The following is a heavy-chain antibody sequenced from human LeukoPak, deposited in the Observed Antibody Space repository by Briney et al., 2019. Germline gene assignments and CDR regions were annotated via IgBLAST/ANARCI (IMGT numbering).Heavy chain of an antibody. CDR1: GYTFTGYY. V-gene: IGHV1-2*02. D-gene: IGHD4/OR15-4a*01. CDR2: INPNSGGT. J-gene: IGHJ4*02. CDR3: ARDSEVLPTVTYFDY. Sequence: ASVKVSSKASGYTFTGYYMHWVRQAAGQGLEWMGWINPNSGGTNYAQKFQGRVTMTRDTSISTAYMELSRLRSDDTAVYYCARDSEVLPTVTYFDYWGQGTLVTVSS.